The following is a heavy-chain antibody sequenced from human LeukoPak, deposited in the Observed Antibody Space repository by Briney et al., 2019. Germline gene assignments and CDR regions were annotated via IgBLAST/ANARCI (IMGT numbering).Heavy chain of an antibody. CDR2: IYYSGSA. V-gene: IGHV4-39*07. Sequence: SETLSLTCTVSGGSISSINYYWGWIRQPPGKGLEWIGSIYYSGSAYYNSSLKSRVSISVDTSKNQFSLTLSSVTAADTAVYYCARASSLYYDSRGYVYLFDTWGQGTLVTVSS. CDR3: ARASSLYYDSRGYVYLFDT. CDR1: GGSISSINYY. D-gene: IGHD3-22*01. J-gene: IGHJ4*02.